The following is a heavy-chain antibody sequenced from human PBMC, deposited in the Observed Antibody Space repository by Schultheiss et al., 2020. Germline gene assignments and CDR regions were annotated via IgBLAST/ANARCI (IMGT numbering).Heavy chain of an antibody. V-gene: IGHV3-30*18. D-gene: IGHD6-13*01. CDR1: GFTFSTYA. CDR2: ISYDGSSK. CDR3: AKSVDSSNWYSFDY. J-gene: IGHJ4*02. Sequence: GESLKISCAASGFTFSTYAMHWVRQAPGKGLEWVAVISYDGSSKYCADSVKGRFTISRDNSKNTLYLQMNSLRAEDTAVFYCAKSVDSSNWYSFDYWGQGTLVTVSS.